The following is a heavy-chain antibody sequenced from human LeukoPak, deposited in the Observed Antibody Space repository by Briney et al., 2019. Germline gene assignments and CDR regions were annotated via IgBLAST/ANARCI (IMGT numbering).Heavy chain of an antibody. D-gene: IGHD3-22*01. CDR2: ISAYNGNT. V-gene: IGHV1-18*01. J-gene: IGHJ4*02. Sequence: GASVKVSCKASGYTFTSYGISWVRQAPGQGLEWMGWISAYNGNTNYAQKLQGRVTMTTDTSTSTAYMELRSLRSDDTAVYYCARDRPTYYYDSSGYHFDYWGQGTLVTVSS. CDR1: GYTFTSYG. CDR3: ARDRPTYYYDSSGYHFDY.